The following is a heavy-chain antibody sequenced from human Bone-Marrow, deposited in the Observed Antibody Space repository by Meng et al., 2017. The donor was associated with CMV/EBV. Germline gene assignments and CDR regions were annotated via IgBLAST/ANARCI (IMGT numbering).Heavy chain of an antibody. V-gene: IGHV1-69*01. CDR3: ASPIAVAGYYFDY. CDR2: IIPIFGTA. Sequence: VQLVWSGAEGKHPGSSVKASCKASGGTFSSYAISWVRQAPGQGLEWMGGIIPIFGTANYAQKFQGRVTITADESTSTAYMELSSLRSEDTAVYYCASPIAVAGYYFDYWGQGTLVTVSS. D-gene: IGHD6-19*01. J-gene: IGHJ4*02. CDR1: GGTFSSYA.